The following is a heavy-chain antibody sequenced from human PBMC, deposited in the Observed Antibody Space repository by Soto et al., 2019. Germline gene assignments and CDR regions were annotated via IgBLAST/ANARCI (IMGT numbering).Heavy chain of an antibody. CDR1: GLTFSTFA. V-gene: IGHV3-30-3*01. CDR3: ARDPAGGSGHYYLFDY. J-gene: IGHJ4*02. D-gene: IGHD3-22*01. Sequence: VQLVESGGGVVQPGRSLRLSCAASGLTFSTFAMHWVRQAPGKGLDWVAVISYDGSNKYYADSVKGRFTISRDNSKNTLYLQMNSLTSEDTAVYYCARDPAGGSGHYYLFDYWGQGTLVTVSS. CDR2: ISYDGSNK.